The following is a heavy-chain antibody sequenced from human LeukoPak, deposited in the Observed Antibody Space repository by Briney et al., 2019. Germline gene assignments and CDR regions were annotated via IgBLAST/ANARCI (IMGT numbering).Heavy chain of an antibody. D-gene: IGHD3-10*01. CDR1: GGSISSGGYY. J-gene: IGHJ4*02. Sequence: PSETLSLTCTVSGGSISSGGYYWSWIRQHPGKGLEWIGYIYYSGSTYYNPSLKRRVTISVDTSKNQFSLKLSSVTAADTAVYYCARDRLYGSGSLWDYWGQGTLVTVSS. CDR2: IYYSGST. V-gene: IGHV4-61*08. CDR3: ARDRLYGSGSLWDY.